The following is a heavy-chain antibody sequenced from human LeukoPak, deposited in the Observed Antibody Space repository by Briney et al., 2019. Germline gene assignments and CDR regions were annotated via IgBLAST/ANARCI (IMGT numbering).Heavy chain of an antibody. J-gene: IGHJ6*03. CDR3: AKSLVDGSGTDSMDV. D-gene: IGHD3-10*01. V-gene: IGHV3-30*04. Sequence: GGSLRLSCAASGFTFSSYAMHWVRQAPGKGLEWVAVISYDGSNKYYADSVKGRFTISRDNSKNTLYLQMNSLRAEDTAVYYCAKSLVDGSGTDSMDVWGKGTTVTISS. CDR2: ISYDGSNK. CDR1: GFTFSSYA.